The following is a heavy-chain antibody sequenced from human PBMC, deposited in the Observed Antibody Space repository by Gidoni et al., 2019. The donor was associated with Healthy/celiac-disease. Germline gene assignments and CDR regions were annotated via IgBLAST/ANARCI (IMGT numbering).Heavy chain of an antibody. D-gene: IGHD6-6*01. CDR2: ISSSSSYI. CDR3: ARDRGFFEAALDY. CDR1: GFTFSRYS. Sequence: EVQLVESGGGLVTPGGSLRLSCPASGFTFSRYSMNWGRQAPGKGLEWVSSISSSSSYIYYADSVKGRFTISRDNAKNSLYLQMNSLRAEDTAVYYCARDRGFFEAALDYWGQGTLVTVSS. V-gene: IGHV3-21*01. J-gene: IGHJ4*02.